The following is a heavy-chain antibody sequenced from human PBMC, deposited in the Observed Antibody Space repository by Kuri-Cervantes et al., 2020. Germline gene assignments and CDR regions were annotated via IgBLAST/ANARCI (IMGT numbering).Heavy chain of an antibody. J-gene: IGHJ5*02. CDR1: GFTFSNYA. V-gene: IGHV4-34*01. CDR2: INHSGST. Sequence: SQTLSLTCAAYGFTFSNYAMTWVRQPPGKGLEWIGEINHSGSTNYNPSLKSRVTISVDTSKNQFSLKLSSVTAADTAVYYCARAPPTAKSDRFDPWGQGTLVTVSS. CDR3: ARAPPTAKSDRFDP. D-gene: IGHD4-17*01.